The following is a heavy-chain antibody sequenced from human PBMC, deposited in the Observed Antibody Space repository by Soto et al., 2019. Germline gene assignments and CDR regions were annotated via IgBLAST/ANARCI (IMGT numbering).Heavy chain of an antibody. D-gene: IGHD6-19*01. CDR1: GFHFGVFG. CDR2: LSYEGSEE. CDR3: ALTRRSSLLEVAGPGFEY. V-gene: IGHV3-30*03. J-gene: IGHJ4*02. Sequence: GGSLRLSCAASGFHFGVFGMHWVRQAPGKGLEWLSVLSYEGSEEYYADSVRGRFTISRDNSKNTLFLQMDSLRVDDTGVYYCALTRRSSLLEVAGPGFEYWGQGALVTVSS.